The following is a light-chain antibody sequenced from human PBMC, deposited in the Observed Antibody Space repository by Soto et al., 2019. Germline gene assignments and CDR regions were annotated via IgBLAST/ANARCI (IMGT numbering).Light chain of an antibody. CDR3: QQYGISPFT. CDR2: GAS. CDR1: QSVSSSY. J-gene: IGKJ3*01. Sequence: EIVLTQSPGTLSLSPGERATLSCRASQSVSSSYLAWYQQKPGQAPRLLIYGASSRAPGIPDRFSGSGSGTDFTLTIRRLEPEDFAVYYCQQYGISPFTLGPGTKVDIK. V-gene: IGKV3-20*01.